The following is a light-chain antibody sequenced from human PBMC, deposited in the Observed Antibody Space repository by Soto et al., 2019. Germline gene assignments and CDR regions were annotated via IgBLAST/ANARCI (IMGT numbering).Light chain of an antibody. CDR2: GAS. Sequence: IVRIQSRPTLYPPLRAKVAXACRASQTVSSNLAWYQQKPGQANRLIIYGASKRATGITARLSGSGSGTEFTLTISSLQSEDFAVYYCQQYNKYPWTFGQGTKVYIK. CDR3: QQYNKYPWT. V-gene: IGKV3-15*01. CDR1: QTVSSN. J-gene: IGKJ1*01.